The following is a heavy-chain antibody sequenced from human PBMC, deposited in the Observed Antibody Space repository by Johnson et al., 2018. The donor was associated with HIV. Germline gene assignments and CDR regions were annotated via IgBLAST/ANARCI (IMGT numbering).Heavy chain of an antibody. CDR2: IKPHGSEK. Sequence: EVQLVESGGGVVQPGGSLRLSCAASGFTFRSYWMSWVRQAPGKGLEWVANIKPHGSEKYYVDSVKGRFTITRDNAKNSLFLQMNSLRAEDTAVYYCARAPEVWELRHPGTFDVWGQGTLVTVSS. CDR3: ARAPEVWELRHPGTFDV. V-gene: IGHV3-7*05. J-gene: IGHJ3*01. CDR1: GFTFRSYW. D-gene: IGHD3-3*01.